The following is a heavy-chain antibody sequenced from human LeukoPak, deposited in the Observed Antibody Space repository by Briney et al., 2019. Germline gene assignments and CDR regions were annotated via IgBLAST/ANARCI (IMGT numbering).Heavy chain of an antibody. CDR1: GGSISSSSYY. J-gene: IGHJ3*02. CDR2: IYYSGST. V-gene: IGHV4-39*07. D-gene: IGHD2-2*01. Sequence: SETLSLTCTVSGGSISSSSYYWGWIRQPPGKGLEWIGSIYYSGSTYYNPSLKSRVTISVDTSKNQFSLKLTSVTAADTAVYYCAREDAQEGTNAFDIWGQGTMVTVSS. CDR3: AREDAQEGTNAFDI.